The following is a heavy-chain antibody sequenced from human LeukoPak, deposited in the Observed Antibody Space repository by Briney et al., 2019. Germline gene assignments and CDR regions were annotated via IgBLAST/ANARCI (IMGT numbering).Heavy chain of an antibody. J-gene: IGHJ4*02. CDR2: INPNSGGT. CDR3: ARDCSGGSCYLGY. V-gene: IGHV1-2*06. CDR1: GYTFTGFY. Sequence: GASVKVSCKASGYTFTGFYMHWVRQAPGQGLEWMGRINPNSGGTNYAQKLQGRVTMTRDTSISTAYMELSRLRSDDTAVYYCARDCSGGSCYLGYWGQGALVTVSS. D-gene: IGHD2-15*01.